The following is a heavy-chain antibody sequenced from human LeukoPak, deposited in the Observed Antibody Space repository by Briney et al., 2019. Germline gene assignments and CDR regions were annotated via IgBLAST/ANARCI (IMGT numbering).Heavy chain of an antibody. J-gene: IGHJ4*02. CDR2: IKPNSGGT. Sequence: SSVKVSCKASGYTFTGYYMHWVRQAPGQGLEWMGWIKPNSGGTNYAQKFQGRVTMTRDTSISTAYMELSRLRSDDTAVYYCARYYYDSSGYTPGHFDYWGQGTLVTVSS. CDR3: ARYYYDSSGYTPGHFDY. V-gene: IGHV1-2*02. D-gene: IGHD3-22*01. CDR1: GYTFTGYY.